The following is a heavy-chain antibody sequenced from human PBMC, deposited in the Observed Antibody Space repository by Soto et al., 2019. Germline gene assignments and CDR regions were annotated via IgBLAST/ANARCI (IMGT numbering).Heavy chain of an antibody. V-gene: IGHV3-30*18. D-gene: IGHD3-9*01. CDR1: GFTFSSYG. CDR2: ISYDGSNK. Sequence: GGSLRLSCAASGFTFSSYGMHWVRQAPGKGLEWVAVISYDGSNKYYADSVKGRFTISRDNSKNTLYLQMNSLRAEDTAVYYCAKEMAGDLTPPNPFDYWGQGTLVTVSS. CDR3: AKEMAGDLTPPNPFDY. J-gene: IGHJ4*02.